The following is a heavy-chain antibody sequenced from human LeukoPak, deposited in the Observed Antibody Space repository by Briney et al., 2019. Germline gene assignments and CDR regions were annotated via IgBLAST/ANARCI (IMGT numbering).Heavy chain of an antibody. V-gene: IGHV3-66*01. Sequence: GGSLRLSCAASGFTVSSNYMSWVRQAPGKGLEWVSVIYSGGSTYYADTVKGRFTISRDNSKNTLYLQMNSLRAEDTAVYYCARDLRSGSHRGAFDTWGKGPMATVS. J-gene: IGHJ3*02. CDR3: ARDLRSGSHRGAFDT. CDR1: GFTVSSNY. CDR2: IYSGGST. D-gene: IGHD1-26*01.